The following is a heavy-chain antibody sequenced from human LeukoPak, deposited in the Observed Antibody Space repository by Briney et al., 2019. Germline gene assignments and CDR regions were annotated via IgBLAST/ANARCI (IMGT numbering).Heavy chain of an antibody. J-gene: IGHJ4*02. CDR1: GFTFSNYD. V-gene: IGHV3-23*01. Sequence: PGGSLRLSCAASGFTFSNYDMNWVRQAPGKGLEWVSAISASGDSTYYADSVKGRFTISKDNSKNTLYLQMNSLRAEDTAVYYCAKDLVSRIVHCVFDYWGQGTLVTVSS. D-gene: IGHD2-15*01. CDR3: AKDLVSRIVHCVFDY. CDR2: ISASGDST.